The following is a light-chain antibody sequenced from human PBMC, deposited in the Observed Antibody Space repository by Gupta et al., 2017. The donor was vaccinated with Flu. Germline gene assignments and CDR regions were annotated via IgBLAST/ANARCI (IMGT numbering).Light chain of an antibody. CDR3: QQYKSWPLS. V-gene: IGKV3-15*01. CDR2: GAS. CDR1: QTVYSN. J-gene: IGKJ2*03. Sequence: EVVMTQSPATLSVSPGERATLSCRASQTVYSNLAWYQQKPGQAPRLLIYGASTRATGIPARFSGSGSGTEFILTISRLQSEDFAVYYCQQYKSWPLSFGQGTKLEIK.